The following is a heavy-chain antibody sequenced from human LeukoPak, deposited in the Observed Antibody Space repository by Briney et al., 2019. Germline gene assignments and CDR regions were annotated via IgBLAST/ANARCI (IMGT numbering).Heavy chain of an antibody. Sequence: GGSLRLSCAASGFTFSSFAMTWVRQAPGKGLVWVSRINGDESSTSYADSVKGRFTISRDNAKNTLYLQMNSLRVEDTAVFYCVRDVYGGSWFDPWGQGALVTVSS. CDR1: GFTFSSFA. CDR3: VRDVYGGSWFDP. V-gene: IGHV3-74*01. D-gene: IGHD4-23*01. CDR2: INGDESST. J-gene: IGHJ5*02.